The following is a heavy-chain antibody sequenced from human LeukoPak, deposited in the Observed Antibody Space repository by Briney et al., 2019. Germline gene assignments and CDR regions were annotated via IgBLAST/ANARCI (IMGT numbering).Heavy chain of an antibody. D-gene: IGHD4-11*01. CDR3: ARVGSYSDYGFGDY. CDR1: GFTVSTNY. V-gene: IGHV3-53*04. CDR2: IYNGDNT. Sequence: GGSLRLSCAASGFTVSTNYMSWVRQAPGKGLEWVSVIYNGDNTYYADSVKGRFTISKHNSKNTVFLQMNGLRAGDTAVYYCARVGSYSDYGFGDYWGQGTLVMVPS. J-gene: IGHJ4*02.